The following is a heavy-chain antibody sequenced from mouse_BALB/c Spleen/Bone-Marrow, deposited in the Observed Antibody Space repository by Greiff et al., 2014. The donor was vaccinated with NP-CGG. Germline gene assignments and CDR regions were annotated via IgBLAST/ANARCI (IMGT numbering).Heavy chain of an antibody. CDR3: ARREFAMDY. CDR1: GYSITRGYC. V-gene: IGHV3-1*02. CDR2: IHYSGNT. J-gene: IGHJ4*01. Sequence: VQLKESGPDLVKPSQSLSLTFTVSGYSITRGYCWHWIRQFSGNNLEWMGYIHYSGNTNYNPSLRSRISITRDTSKNQFFLQLNSVTTEDTATYYCARREFAMDYWGQGTSVTVSS.